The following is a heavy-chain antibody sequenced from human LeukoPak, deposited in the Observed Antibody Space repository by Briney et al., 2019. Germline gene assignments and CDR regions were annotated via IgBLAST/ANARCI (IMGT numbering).Heavy chain of an antibody. D-gene: IGHD6-19*01. Sequence: SETLSLTCTVSGDSVSSTSYYWGWIRQPPGKGLEWIGSIYYSGSTYYNPSLKSRVTISVDTSKNQFSLKLSSVTAADTAVYYCARTGYSSGWYQDYWGQGTLVTVSS. J-gene: IGHJ4*02. CDR2: IYYSGST. CDR1: GDSVSSTSYY. CDR3: ARTGYSSGWYQDY. V-gene: IGHV4-39*01.